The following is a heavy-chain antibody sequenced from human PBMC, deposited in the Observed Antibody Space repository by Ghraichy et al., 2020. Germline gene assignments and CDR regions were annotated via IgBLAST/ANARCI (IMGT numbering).Heavy chain of an antibody. CDR2: INHSGST. V-gene: IGHV4-34*01. CDR3: AIEYSSSSS. CDR1: GGSFSGYY. Sequence: SETLSLTCAVYGGSFSGYYWSWIRQPPGKGLEWIGEINHSGSTNYNPSLKSRVTISVDTSKNQFSLKLSSVTAADTAVYYCAIEYSSSSSWGQGTLVTVSS. D-gene: IGHD6-6*01. J-gene: IGHJ4*02.